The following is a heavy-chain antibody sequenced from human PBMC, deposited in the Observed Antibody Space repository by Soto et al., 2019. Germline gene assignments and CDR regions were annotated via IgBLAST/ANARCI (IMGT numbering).Heavy chain of an antibody. Sequence: PSETLSLTCTVSGGSVSSGSYYWSWIRQPPGKGLEWIGYIYYSGSTNYYPSLKSRVTISVDTSKNQFSLKLSSVTAADTAVYYCARDGIGTLYYYGMDVWGQGTTVTVSS. CDR3: ARDGIGTLYYYGMDV. J-gene: IGHJ6*02. CDR1: GGSVSSGSYY. CDR2: IYYSGST. V-gene: IGHV4-61*01. D-gene: IGHD1-26*01.